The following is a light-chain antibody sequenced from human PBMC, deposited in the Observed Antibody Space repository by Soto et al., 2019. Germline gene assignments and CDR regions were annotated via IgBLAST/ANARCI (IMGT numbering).Light chain of an antibody. J-gene: IGKJ4*01. CDR2: EVS. CDR1: QSLSHSDGRTY. CDR3: MQSIQLPLT. Sequence: DMVMTQTPLSLSVTPGQPASISGRSSQSLSHSDGRTYLYWYVQRPGQPPQLLISEVSNRFSGVPQMFSGSGSGTDFTLRISRVEAEDVGVYYCMQSIQLPLTFGGGTKVEIK. V-gene: IGKV2D-29*01.